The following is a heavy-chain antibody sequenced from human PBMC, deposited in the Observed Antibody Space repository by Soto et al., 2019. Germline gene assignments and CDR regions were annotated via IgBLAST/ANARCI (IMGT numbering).Heavy chain of an antibody. CDR1: GDXVSSNRGG. V-gene: IGHV6-1*01. J-gene: IGHJ4*01. CDR2: TYYRSKWYY. D-gene: IGHD1-26*01. CDR3: ARGEQYSGRIFDY. Sequence: PXQXLSLTCAITGDXVSSNRGGWSWVRQSPSRGLEWLGRTYYRSKWYYEYSVSVRGRITINPDTSKKQYSLQLNSVTTEDTDVYFCARGEQYSGRIFDYWGQGTLGTVSS.